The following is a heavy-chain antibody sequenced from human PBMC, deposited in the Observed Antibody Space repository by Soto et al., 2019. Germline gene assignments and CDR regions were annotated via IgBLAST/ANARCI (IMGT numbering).Heavy chain of an antibody. CDR2: IYSSGST. J-gene: IGHJ6*02. CDR1: GGSINSYY. D-gene: IGHD2-8*01. Sequence: QVQLQESGPGLVKPSETLSLTCTVSGGSINSYYWSWIRQPAGKGLEWIGRIYSSGSTNYNPSLTSRVTMSLDTSNNQLSLKLSSVTAGDTAVYYCTRDLYASGIWFGMDVWGQGTTVTASS. CDR3: TRDLYASGIWFGMDV. V-gene: IGHV4-4*07.